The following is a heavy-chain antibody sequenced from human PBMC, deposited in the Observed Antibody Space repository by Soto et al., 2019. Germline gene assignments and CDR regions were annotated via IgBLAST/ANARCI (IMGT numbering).Heavy chain of an antibody. Sequence: SGPTLVNPTQTLTLTCTFSGFSLSTSGVGVGWIRQPPGKALEWLALIYWDDDKRYSPSLKSRLTITKDTSKKQVVLTMTNMDPVDTATYYCAHMHGTAAAGTGWFDPWGQGTLVTVSS. CDR3: AHMHGTAAAGTGWFDP. CDR2: IYWDDDK. V-gene: IGHV2-5*02. J-gene: IGHJ5*02. CDR1: GFSLSTSGVG. D-gene: IGHD6-13*01.